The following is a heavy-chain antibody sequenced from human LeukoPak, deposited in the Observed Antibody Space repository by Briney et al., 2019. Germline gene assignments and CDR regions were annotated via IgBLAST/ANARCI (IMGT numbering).Heavy chain of an antibody. CDR1: GGSISSYY. Sequence: PSETLSLTCTVSGGSISSYYWSWIRQPPGKGLEWIGYIYYSGSTNYNPSLKSRVTISVDTSKNQFSLKLSSVTAADMAVYYCARDSASSHYGMDVWGQGTTVTVSS. D-gene: IGHD6-13*01. CDR3: ARDSASSHYGMDV. CDR2: IYYSGST. J-gene: IGHJ6*02. V-gene: IGHV4-59*01.